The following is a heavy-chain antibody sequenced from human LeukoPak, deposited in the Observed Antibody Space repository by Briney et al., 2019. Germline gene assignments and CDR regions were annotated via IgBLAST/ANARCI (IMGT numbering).Heavy chain of an antibody. CDR3: ARDLDRKLLWFGEPNYYFDY. V-gene: IGHV1-69*13. Sequence: GASVKVSCKASGGTFSSYAISWVRQAPGQGLEWMGGIIPIFGTANYAQKFQGRVTITADESTSTAYMELRSLRSDDTAVYYCARDLDRKLLWFGEPNYYFDYWGQGTLVTVSS. CDR2: IIPIFGTA. CDR1: GGTFSSYA. D-gene: IGHD3-10*01. J-gene: IGHJ4*02.